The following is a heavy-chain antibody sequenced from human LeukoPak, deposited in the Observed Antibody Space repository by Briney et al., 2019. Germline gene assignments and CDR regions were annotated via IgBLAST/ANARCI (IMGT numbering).Heavy chain of an antibody. D-gene: IGHD3-10*01. CDR1: GGSFSGYY. CDR3: ARAFWYYGSGSYIDP. J-gene: IGHJ5*02. Sequence: SETLSLTCAVYGGSFSGYYWSWIRQPPGKGLEWIGEINHSGSTNYNPSLKSRVTISVDTSKNQFSLKLSSVTAADTAVYYCARAFWYYGSGSYIDPWGQGTLVTVSS. V-gene: IGHV4-34*01. CDR2: INHSGST.